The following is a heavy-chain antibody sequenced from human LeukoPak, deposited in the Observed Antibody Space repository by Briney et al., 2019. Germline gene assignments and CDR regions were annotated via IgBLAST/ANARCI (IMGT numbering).Heavy chain of an antibody. CDR1: GFTFSSYS. CDR3: AREGSSSWYYFDY. J-gene: IGHJ4*02. D-gene: IGHD6-13*01. Sequence: GGSLRLSCAASGFTFSSYSMNWLHQAPGKGLEWVSSISSSSSYIYYADSVKGRFTISRDNPKNSLYLQMNSLRAEDTAVYYCAREGSSSWYYFDYWGQGTLVTVSS. CDR2: ISSSSSYI. V-gene: IGHV3-21*01.